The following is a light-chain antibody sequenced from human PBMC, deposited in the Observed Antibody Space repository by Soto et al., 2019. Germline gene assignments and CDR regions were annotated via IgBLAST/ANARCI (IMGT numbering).Light chain of an antibody. CDR1: QSLVDSDGNTY. J-gene: IGKJ2*01. CDR3: MQATQFPPMYT. CDR2: KIS. Sequence: DIVMTQTPLSSPVTLGQPASISCRSSQSLVDSDGNTYLSWLQQRPGQPPRLLIYKISKRFSGVPDRFSGSGAGTDFTLKISRVEAEDVGVYYCMQATQFPPMYTFGQGTKLKIK. V-gene: IGKV2-24*01.